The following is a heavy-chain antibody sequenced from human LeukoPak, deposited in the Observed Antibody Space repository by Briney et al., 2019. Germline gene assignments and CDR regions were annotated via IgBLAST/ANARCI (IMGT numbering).Heavy chain of an antibody. V-gene: IGHV1-69*13. CDR1: GYTFTGYY. J-gene: IGHJ4*02. Sequence: SVKVSCKASGYTFTGYYMHWVRQAPGQGLEWMGGIIPIFGTANYAQKFQGRVTITADESTSTAYMELRSLRSDDTAVYYCARWGTGGNFDYWGQGTLVTVSS. CDR3: ARWGTGGNFDY. D-gene: IGHD4-23*01. CDR2: IIPIFGTA.